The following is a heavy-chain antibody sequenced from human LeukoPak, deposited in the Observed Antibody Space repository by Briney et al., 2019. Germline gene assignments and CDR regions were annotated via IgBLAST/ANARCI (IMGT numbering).Heavy chain of an antibody. V-gene: IGHV1-18*01. CDR1: GYTFSSYG. Sequence: GASVKVSCKASGYTFSSYGISWARQAPGQGLEWMGWISVYNGNTNYAQKLQGRVTMTTDTSTSTAYMELRSLRSDDTAVYYCARDFTYYDSSGYYYPFDYWGQGTLVTVSS. D-gene: IGHD3-22*01. CDR2: ISVYNGNT. J-gene: IGHJ4*02. CDR3: ARDFTYYDSSGYYYPFDY.